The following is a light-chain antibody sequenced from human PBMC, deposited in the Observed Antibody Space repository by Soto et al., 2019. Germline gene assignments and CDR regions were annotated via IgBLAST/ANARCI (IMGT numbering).Light chain of an antibody. CDR3: QQTYITPPGT. CDR2: AAS. V-gene: IGKV1-39*01. CDR1: QRISRF. Sequence: DIQMTQSPSSLSASVGDRVTITCRASQRISRFLNWYQQKSGKPPQLLIYAASSLQSGVPSRFSGSGAGTEFTLTISSLQPEDFATYYGQQTYITPPGTFGQGSKVEIK. J-gene: IGKJ1*01.